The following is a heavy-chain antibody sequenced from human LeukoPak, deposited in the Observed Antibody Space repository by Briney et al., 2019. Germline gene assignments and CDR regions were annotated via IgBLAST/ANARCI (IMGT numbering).Heavy chain of an antibody. J-gene: IGHJ4*02. CDR3: ARDSELTGDRVEY. CDR1: GFTLSSYE. CDR2: ISTSGST. V-gene: IGHV3-48*03. Sequence: PGGSLRLSCAASGFTLSSYEMNWVRQAPGKGLVWVSYISTSGSTHYADSVKGRFTISRDDAKNSLYLQMNSLRAEDTAVYYCARDSELTGDRVEYWGQGTLVTVSS. D-gene: IGHD5-24*01.